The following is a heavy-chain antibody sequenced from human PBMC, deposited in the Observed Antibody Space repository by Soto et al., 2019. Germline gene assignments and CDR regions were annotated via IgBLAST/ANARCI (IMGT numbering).Heavy chain of an antibody. CDR1: GDSVSSNSAA. CDR3: ARGEQWLPRGGNWFHP. Sequence: PSQTLSLTCAISGDSVSSNSAAWNWIRQSPSRGLEWLGRTYYRSKWYNDYAVSVKSRITINPDTSKNQFSLQLNSVTPEDTAVYYCARGEQWLPRGGNWFHPCGPGTLGTVSS. V-gene: IGHV6-1*01. D-gene: IGHD6-19*01. CDR2: TYYRSKWYN. J-gene: IGHJ5*02.